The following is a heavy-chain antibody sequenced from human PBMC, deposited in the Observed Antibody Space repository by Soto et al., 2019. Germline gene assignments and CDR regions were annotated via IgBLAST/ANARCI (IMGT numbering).Heavy chain of an antibody. J-gene: IGHJ6*02. Sequence: QVQLVQSGAEVKKPGSSVQVSCKASGGTFSSYAISWVRQAPGQGPEWMGGIIPIFGTANYAQKVQGRVTITAEESTSTAFLEVSSLRSEGTAVYYCARDRATYYYGAGSHTYYYGMDVWVRWSTFTVS. CDR2: IIPIFGTA. CDR1: GGTFSSYA. V-gene: IGHV1-69*01. D-gene: IGHD3-10*01. CDR3: ARDRATYYYGAGSHTYYYGMDV.